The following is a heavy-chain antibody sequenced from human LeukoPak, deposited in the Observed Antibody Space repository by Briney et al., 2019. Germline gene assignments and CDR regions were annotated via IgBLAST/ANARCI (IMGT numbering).Heavy chain of an antibody. D-gene: IGHD5-12*01. J-gene: IGHJ4*02. CDR1: GFTFSSYA. V-gene: IGHV3-23*01. CDR3: AKVGWLRSRSSDDY. CDR2: ISGSGGTP. Sequence: GGTLRLSCKASGFTFSSYAMSWVRQAPGKGLEWVSAISGSGGTPYYVDSVKGRFTISRDNFKNTLYLQMNSLRAEDTAVYYCAKVGWLRSRSSDDYWGQGTLVTVSS.